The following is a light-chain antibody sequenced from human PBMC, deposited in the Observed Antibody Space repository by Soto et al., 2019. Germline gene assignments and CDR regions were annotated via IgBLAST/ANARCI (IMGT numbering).Light chain of an antibody. J-gene: IGLJ1*01. CDR3: CSYAGSSFYV. CDR1: SSDVGSYNL. Sequence: HSVLTQPASVSGSPGQSITISCTGTSSDVGSYNLVSWYQQHPGKAPKLMIYEGSKRPSGVSNRFSGSKSGNTASLTISGLQAEDEADYYCCSYAGSSFYVFGTGTKATVL. V-gene: IGLV2-23*01. CDR2: EGS.